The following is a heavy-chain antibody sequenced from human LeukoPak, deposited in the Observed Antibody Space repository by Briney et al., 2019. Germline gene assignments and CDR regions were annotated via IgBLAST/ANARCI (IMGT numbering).Heavy chain of an antibody. J-gene: IGHJ4*02. CDR2: IIPIFGTA. Sequence: GASVKVSCKASGGTFSSYAISWVRQAPGQGLEWMGGIIPIFGTANYAQKFQGRVTITADESTSTAYMELSSLRSEDTAVYYCARDDTASSDFPVWGQGTLVTVSS. CDR1: GGTFSSYA. CDR3: ARDDTASSDFPV. D-gene: IGHD2-2*02. V-gene: IGHV1-69*13.